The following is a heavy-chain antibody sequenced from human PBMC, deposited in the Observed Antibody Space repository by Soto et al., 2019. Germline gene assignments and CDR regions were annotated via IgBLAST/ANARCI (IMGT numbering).Heavy chain of an antibody. CDR1: GFTFSTSA. Sequence: GGSLRLSCTASGFTFSTSAMSWVRQAPGRGLEWVSGISGSGAGTYYADSVKGRFTISRDNSKNTLYLQMSGLRAEDAAVYYCAKGPTVFGAVISFDYYYGMYVWGQGTPVTVSS. J-gene: IGHJ6*02. CDR3: AKGPTVFGAVISFDYYYGMYV. D-gene: IGHD3-3*01. V-gene: IGHV3-23*01. CDR2: ISGSGAGT.